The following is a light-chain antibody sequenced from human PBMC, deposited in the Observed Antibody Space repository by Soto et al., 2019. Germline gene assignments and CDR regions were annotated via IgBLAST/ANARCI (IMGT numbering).Light chain of an antibody. CDR1: SSNIGSNY. V-gene: IGLV1-47*02. Sequence: QSVLTQPPPASGTPGQRVTISCSGSSSNIGSNYVYWYQQLPGTAPKLLIYSNNQRPSGVPDRFSGSKSGTSASLAISGLRSEDKADYYCAAWDDSMSGYVFGTGTKVTVL. CDR2: SNN. CDR3: AAWDDSMSGYV. J-gene: IGLJ1*01.